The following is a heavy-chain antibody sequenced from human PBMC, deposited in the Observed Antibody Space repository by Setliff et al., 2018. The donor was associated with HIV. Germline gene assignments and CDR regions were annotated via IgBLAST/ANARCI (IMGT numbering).Heavy chain of an antibody. CDR1: GGSFGVYR. CDR2: IDSSGTT. J-gene: IGHJ5*02. Sequence: SSETLSLTCTISGGSFGVYRWSWIRQSAGRGLEWIGRIDSSGTTDYKPSLKGRVAISVDTSRNQFSLRVTSATAADTAVYFCARDRHSSGLGSYGPWGPGILVTVSS. V-gene: IGHV4-4*07. CDR3: ARDRHSSGLGSYGP. D-gene: IGHD3-10*01.